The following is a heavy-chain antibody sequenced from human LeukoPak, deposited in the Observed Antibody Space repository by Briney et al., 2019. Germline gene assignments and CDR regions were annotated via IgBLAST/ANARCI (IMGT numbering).Heavy chain of an antibody. CDR1: GYTFTSYD. CDR3: ASDVDTAMGRDY. Sequence: ASVKVSCKASGYTFTSYDINWVRQAPGQGLEWMGWMNPNSGNTDYAQKFQGRVTMTRNTSISTAYMELSSLRSEGTAVYYCASDVDTAMGRDYWGQGTLVTVSS. J-gene: IGHJ4*02. CDR2: MNPNSGNT. D-gene: IGHD5-18*01. V-gene: IGHV1-8*01.